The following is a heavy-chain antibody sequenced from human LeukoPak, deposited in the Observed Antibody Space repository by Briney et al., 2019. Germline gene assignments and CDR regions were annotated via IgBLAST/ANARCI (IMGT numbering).Heavy chain of an antibody. J-gene: IGHJ4*02. CDR2: ISGSGGST. V-gene: IGHV3-23*01. Sequence: GGSLRLSCAASGFTFSSYAMSWVRQAPGKGLEWVSAISGSGGSTYYADSVKGRFTISRDNSKNTLYLQMNSLRAEDTAVYYCAKDGTFMFYYDFWSGSANFDYWGQGTLVTVSS. D-gene: IGHD3-3*01. CDR3: AKDGTFMFYYDFWSGSANFDY. CDR1: GFTFSSYA.